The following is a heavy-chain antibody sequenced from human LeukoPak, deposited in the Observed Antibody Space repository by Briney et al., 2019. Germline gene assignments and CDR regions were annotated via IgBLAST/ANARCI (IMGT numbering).Heavy chain of an antibody. Sequence: ASMTVSCKASGYTFTGSYIHWVRQAPGQGLEWMGWINPNSGGTIYAPKFQGRVTMTRDTSISTVYMDLSRLRSDDTAMYYCARDYCTGNDCYFDYWGQGSLVTVSS. CDR1: GYTFTGSY. CDR3: ARDYCTGNDCYFDY. V-gene: IGHV1-2*02. D-gene: IGHD2-8*02. J-gene: IGHJ4*02. CDR2: INPNSGGT.